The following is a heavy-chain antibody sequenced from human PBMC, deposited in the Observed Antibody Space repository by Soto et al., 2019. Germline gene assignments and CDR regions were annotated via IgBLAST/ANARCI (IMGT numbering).Heavy chain of an antibody. Sequence: GGSLRLSCAASGSTFSNYAISWVRQAPGKGLEWVSIISGSGDSPYYADSVKGRFTISRDNSRNTLYLQMNSLRAGDSAKYYCAKEGTSGLYYFGYWGPGTLVTVSS. J-gene: IGHJ4*02. CDR3: AKEGTSGLYYFGY. CDR2: ISGSGDSP. D-gene: IGHD6-19*01. V-gene: IGHV3-23*01. CDR1: GSTFSNYA.